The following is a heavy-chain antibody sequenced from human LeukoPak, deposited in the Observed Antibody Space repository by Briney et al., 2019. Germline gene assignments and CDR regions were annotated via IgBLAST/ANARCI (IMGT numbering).Heavy chain of an antibody. CDR1: GYTFTSYD. D-gene: IGHD3-22*01. V-gene: IGHV1-8*01. CDR3: ARTRSCITMKTCSNWFDP. Sequence: ASVEVSCKASGYTFTSYDINWVRQATGQGLEWMGWMNPNSGNTGYAQKFQGRVTMTRNTSISTAYMELSSLRSEDTAVYYCARTRSCITMKTCSNWFDPWGQGTLVTVSS. CDR2: MNPNSGNT. J-gene: IGHJ5*02.